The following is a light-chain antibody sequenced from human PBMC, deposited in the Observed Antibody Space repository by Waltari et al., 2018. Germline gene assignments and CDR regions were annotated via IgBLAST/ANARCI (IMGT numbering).Light chain of an antibody. Sequence: EIQMTQSPSTLSASVGDRVIITCRASQSISKWLAWYQQKPWKAPNLLIYKASTLERGVPSSCSGSGSGTDFTLTISSLQPDDFATYYCQQYNSYSLLTFGGGTKIEIK. J-gene: IGKJ4*01. CDR1: QSISKW. V-gene: IGKV1-5*03. CDR2: KAS. CDR3: QQYNSYSLLT.